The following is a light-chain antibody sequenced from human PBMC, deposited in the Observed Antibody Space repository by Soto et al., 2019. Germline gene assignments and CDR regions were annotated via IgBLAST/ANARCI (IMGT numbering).Light chain of an antibody. J-gene: IGKJ1*01. CDR3: QQGYSTPQT. CDR2: AAS. V-gene: IGKV1-39*01. Sequence: DIQMTQSPSSLSASAGDRVTITCRASQGISSHLNWYQQKPGKAPKLLIYAASSLQSGVPSRFSGSGSGTDFTLTINSLQPEEFATYYCQQGYSTPQTFGQGTKVEIK. CDR1: QGISSH.